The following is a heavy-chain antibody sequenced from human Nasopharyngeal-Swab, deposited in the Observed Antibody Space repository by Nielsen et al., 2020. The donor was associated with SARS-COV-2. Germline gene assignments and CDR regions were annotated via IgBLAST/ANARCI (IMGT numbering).Heavy chain of an antibody. CDR1: GGTLNGFH. CDR2: INDRGSG. J-gene: IGHJ6*03. Sequence: SETLSLTCVVFGGTLNGFHWTWIRQTPGKGLEWIGEINDRGSGNYNPSLRSQVTISAGTSNIQFSLKLNSVTAADTAVYYCARGQDAYYYMDVWGEGTTVTVSS. CDR3: ARGQDAYYYMDV. V-gene: IGHV4-34*01. D-gene: IGHD2-15*01.